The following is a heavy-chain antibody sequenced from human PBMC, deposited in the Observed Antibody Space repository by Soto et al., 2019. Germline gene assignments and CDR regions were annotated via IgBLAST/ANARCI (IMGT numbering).Heavy chain of an antibody. CDR3: ARRYGSGSYQFDY. V-gene: IGHV4-39*01. CDR2: IYYSGST. D-gene: IGHD3-10*01. J-gene: IGHJ4*02. Sequence: QQQLQESGPGLVKPSETLSLTCTVSGGSISSSSYYWGWIRQPPGKGLEWIGSIYYSGSTNYNPSLKSRVTISVDTSKNQFSLKLSSVTAADTAVYYCARRYGSGSYQFDYWGQGTLVTVSS. CDR1: GGSISSSSYY.